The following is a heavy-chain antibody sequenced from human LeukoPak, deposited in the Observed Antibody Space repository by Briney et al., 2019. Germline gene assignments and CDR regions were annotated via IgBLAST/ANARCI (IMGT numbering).Heavy chain of an antibody. CDR1: GYTFTDYY. CDR2: INPNSGGT. Sequence: ASVKVSCXASGYTFTDYYMHWVRQAHGQGLEWMGRINPNSGGTNYAQKFQGRVTMTRDTSISTAYMELSRLRSDDTAVYYCARESYGLSLNYWGQGTLVTVSS. CDR3: ARESYGLSLNY. J-gene: IGHJ4*02. D-gene: IGHD5-18*01. V-gene: IGHV1-2*06.